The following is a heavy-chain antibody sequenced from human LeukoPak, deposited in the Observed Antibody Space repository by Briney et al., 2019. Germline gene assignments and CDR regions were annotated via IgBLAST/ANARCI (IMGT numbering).Heavy chain of an antibody. CDR1: GYTFTSYY. CDR2: IIPIFGTA. J-gene: IGHJ4*02. V-gene: IGHV1-69*13. D-gene: IGHD3-3*01. CDR3: ATGGGVRFLEWSLFDY. Sequence: ASVKVSCKASGYTFTSYYMHWVRQAPGQGLEWMGGIIPIFGTANYAQKFQGRVTITADESTSTAYMELSSLRSEDTAVYYCATGGGVRFLEWSLFDYWGQGTLVTVSS.